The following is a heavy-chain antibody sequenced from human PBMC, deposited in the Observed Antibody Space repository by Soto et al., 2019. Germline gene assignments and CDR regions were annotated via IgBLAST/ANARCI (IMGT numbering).Heavy chain of an antibody. CDR2: ISAYNGNT. J-gene: IGHJ5*02. V-gene: IGHV1-18*01. CDR3: VRDGSFSPGLFRPKGWFDP. CDR1: GYTFTSYG. D-gene: IGHD2-21*01. Sequence: GASVKVSCKASGYTFTSYGISWVRQAPGQGLEWMGWISAYNGNTNYAQKLQGRVTMTTDTSTSTAYMELRSLRSDDTAVYYCVRDGSFSPGLFRPKGWFDPRGQGTLVTVSS.